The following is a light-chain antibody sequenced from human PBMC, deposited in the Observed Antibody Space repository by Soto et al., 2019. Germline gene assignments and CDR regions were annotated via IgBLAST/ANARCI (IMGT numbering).Light chain of an antibody. CDR3: QQYNNSPYT. CDR2: GAS. CDR1: QSINSH. V-gene: IGKV3-15*01. J-gene: IGKJ2*01. Sequence: ERVMTQSPATLSVSPGERATLSCSANQSINSHLAWYQQKPGQAPGLLIYGASARANGIPARFSGSGSGTEFTLTISGLQPEDFAVYYCQQYNNSPYTFGPGTKLQSK.